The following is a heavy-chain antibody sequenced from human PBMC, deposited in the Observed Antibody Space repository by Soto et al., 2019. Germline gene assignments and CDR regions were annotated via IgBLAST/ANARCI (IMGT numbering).Heavy chain of an antibody. CDR2: ISGSGSTI. CDR3: AREVVVFGVSCPTPMDV. J-gene: IGHJ6*02. Sequence: GGSLRLSCVASGITFSGYEMNWVRPAPGKGLEWVSYISGSGSTIYYADSVKGRFTISRDNAKDSLYLQMNSLRAEDTAVYYWAREVVVFGVSCPTPMDVWGQGTTVTVSS. CDR1: GITFSGYE. V-gene: IGHV3-48*03. D-gene: IGHD3-22*01.